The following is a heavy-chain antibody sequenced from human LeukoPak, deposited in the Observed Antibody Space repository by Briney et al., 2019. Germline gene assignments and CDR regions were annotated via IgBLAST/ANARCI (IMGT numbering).Heavy chain of an antibody. CDR3: ARGYYRNYFDY. Sequence: GGSLRLSCAASGFTVSSNYMSWVRQAPGKGLECVSVIYSGGSTYYADSVKGRFTISRDNSKNTLYLQMNSLRAEDTAVYYCARGYYRNYFDYWGQGTLVTVSS. D-gene: IGHD3-10*01. V-gene: IGHV3-66*01. J-gene: IGHJ4*02. CDR1: GFTVSSNY. CDR2: IYSGGST.